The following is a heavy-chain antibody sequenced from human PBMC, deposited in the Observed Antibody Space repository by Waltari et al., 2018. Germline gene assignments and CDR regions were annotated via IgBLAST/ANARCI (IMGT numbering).Heavy chain of an antibody. Sequence: EVQLVETGGALIHPGGSLRLSCAASEFIVRTNYMAWVRQAPGKGLEWVSVIYAGGGSDSADSVRGRFTISRDNSKNTLYLEMNALRPDDTAVYYCATLGAYLGAFEVWGRGTMVTVSS. J-gene: IGHJ3*01. CDR1: EFIVRTNY. V-gene: IGHV3-53*02. CDR3: ATLGAYLGAFEV. D-gene: IGHD3-16*01. CDR2: IYAGGGS.